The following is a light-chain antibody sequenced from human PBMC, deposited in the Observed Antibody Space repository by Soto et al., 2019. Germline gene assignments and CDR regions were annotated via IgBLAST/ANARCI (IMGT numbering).Light chain of an antibody. CDR1: QSFSSW. CDR3: QQYNSYSRT. V-gene: IGKV1-5*03. Sequence: DIQMTQSPSTLSTSVGDRVTITCRASQSFSSWLAWYQQKPGKAPKLLIYKASSLESGVPSRFSGSGSGTEFTLAISSLQPDDFATYYCQQYNSYSRTVGQGTKVEIK. J-gene: IGKJ1*01. CDR2: KAS.